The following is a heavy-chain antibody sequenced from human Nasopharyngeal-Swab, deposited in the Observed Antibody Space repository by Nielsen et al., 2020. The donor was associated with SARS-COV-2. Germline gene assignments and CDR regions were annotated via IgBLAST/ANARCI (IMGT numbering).Heavy chain of an antibody. CDR1: GSTFSDYY. CDR3: AREYSGSYLGVDY. D-gene: IGHD1-26*01. Sequence: GGSLRLSCAASGSTFSDYYMSWIRQAPGKGLEWVSYISSSSSYTNYADSVKGRFTISRDNAKNLLYLQMNSLRAEDTAVYYCAREYSGSYLGVDYWGQGTLVTVSS. V-gene: IGHV3-11*06. CDR2: ISSSSSYT. J-gene: IGHJ4*02.